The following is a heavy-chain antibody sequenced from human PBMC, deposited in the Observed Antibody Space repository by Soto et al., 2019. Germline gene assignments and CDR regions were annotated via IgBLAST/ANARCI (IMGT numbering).Heavy chain of an antibody. Sequence: SETLSLTCTVSGGSISSYYWSWIRQPPGKGLEWIGYIYYSGSTNYNPSLKSRVTISVDTSKNQFSLKLSSVTAADTAVYYCARHTGTYYDFWSGYMDVWGKGTTVTVSS. J-gene: IGHJ6*03. CDR1: GGSISSYY. V-gene: IGHV4-59*08. CDR3: ARHTGTYYDFWSGYMDV. D-gene: IGHD3-3*01. CDR2: IYYSGST.